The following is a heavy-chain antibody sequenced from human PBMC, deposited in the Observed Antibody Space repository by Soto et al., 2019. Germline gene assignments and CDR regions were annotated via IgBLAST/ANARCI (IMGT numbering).Heavy chain of an antibody. V-gene: IGHV3-48*02. CDR2: ISSSSSTI. J-gene: IGHJ6*02. CDR1: GFTFSSYS. Sequence: GGSLRLSCAASGFTFSSYSMNWVRQAPGKGLEWVSYISSSSSTIYYADSVKGRFTISRDNAKNSLYLQMNSLRDEDTAVYYCAREHGADCSGGSCYYNRYYYYGMDVWGQGTTVTVSS. CDR3: AREHGADCSGGSCYYNRYYYYGMDV. D-gene: IGHD2-15*01.